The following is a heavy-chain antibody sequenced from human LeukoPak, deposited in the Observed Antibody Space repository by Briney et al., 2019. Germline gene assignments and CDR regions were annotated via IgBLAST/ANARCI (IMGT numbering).Heavy chain of an antibody. CDR3: ARGPRRVVAIYYFDY. D-gene: IGHD2-15*01. CDR1: GFTFSSYG. V-gene: IGHV3-33*01. J-gene: IGHJ4*02. Sequence: SGGSLRLSCAASGFTFSSYGMHWVRQAPGKGLEWVAVIWYDGSNKYYADSVKGRFTISRDNSKNTLYLQMNSLRAEDTAVYYCARGPRRVVAIYYFDYWGQGTLVTVSS. CDR2: IWYDGSNK.